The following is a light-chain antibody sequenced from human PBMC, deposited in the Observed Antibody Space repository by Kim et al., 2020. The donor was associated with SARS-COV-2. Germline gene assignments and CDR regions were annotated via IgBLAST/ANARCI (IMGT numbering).Light chain of an antibody. CDR3: QQYYGLPLT. CDR2: WAS. J-gene: IGKJ4*01. CDR1: QSVLHRSTNKNH. V-gene: IGKV4-1*01. Sequence: DIVMTQSPDSLAVSLGERATINCKSSQSVLHRSTNKNHLAWYQQKPGQPPKLLISWASTRESGVPDRFSGSGSGTDFTLTISSLQAEDVAVYYCQQYYGLPLTFGGRTKVDIK.